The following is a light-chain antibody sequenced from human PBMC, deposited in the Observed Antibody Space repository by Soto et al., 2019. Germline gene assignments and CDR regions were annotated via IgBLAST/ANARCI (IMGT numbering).Light chain of an antibody. Sequence: DIPMTQSPSTLSASVGDRVTITCRASQTISRQLAWYQQKPGKAPKVLIYDASNLESGVPSRFSGSGSGTEFTLTISSLQPDDFATYYCQQNNSYKSFGQGTKVEIK. J-gene: IGKJ1*01. CDR3: QQNNSYKS. V-gene: IGKV1-5*01. CDR2: DAS. CDR1: QTISRQ.